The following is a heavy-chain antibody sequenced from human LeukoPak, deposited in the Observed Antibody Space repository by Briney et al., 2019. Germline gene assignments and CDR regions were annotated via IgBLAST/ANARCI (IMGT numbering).Heavy chain of an antibody. CDR3: ARGALGYCSSTSCYWYYYYGMDV. D-gene: IGHD2-2*01. J-gene: IGHJ6*02. Sequence: SVKVSCKASGGTFSSHAISWVRQAPGRGLEWMGGIIPIFGTANYAQKFQGRVTITADESTSTAYMELSSLRSEDTAVYYCARGALGYCSSTSCYWYYYYGMDVWGQGTTVTVSS. V-gene: IGHV1-69*13. CDR1: GGTFSSHA. CDR2: IIPIFGTA.